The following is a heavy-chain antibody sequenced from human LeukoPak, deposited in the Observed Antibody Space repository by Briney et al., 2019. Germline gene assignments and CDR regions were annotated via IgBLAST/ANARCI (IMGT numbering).Heavy chain of an antibody. J-gene: IGHJ5*02. CDR3: AHSDCSSTSCYWRFDP. V-gene: IGHV2-5*02. CDR2: IYWDDDK. CDR1: GFSLSTSGVG. Sequence: SGPTLVKPTQTLTLTCTFSGFSLSTSGVGVGWIRQPPGKALEWLALIYWDDDKRYSPSLKSRLTITKDTSKNQVVLTMTNMDPVDTATYYCAHSDCSSTSCYWRFDPWGQGTLVTVSS. D-gene: IGHD2-2*01.